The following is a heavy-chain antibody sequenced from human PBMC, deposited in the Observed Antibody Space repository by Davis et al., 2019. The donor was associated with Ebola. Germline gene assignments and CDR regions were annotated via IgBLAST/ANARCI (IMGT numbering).Heavy chain of an antibody. J-gene: IGHJ6*02. CDR3: AKDSGYQLLSEYYYYYGMDV. Sequence: SETLSLTCTVSGGSISSYYWSWIRQPPGKGLEWIGYIYYSGSTNYNPSLKSRVTISVDTSKNQFSLKLSSVTAADTAVYYCAKDSGYQLLSEYYYYYGMDVWGQGTTVTVSS. D-gene: IGHD2-2*01. V-gene: IGHV4-59*01. CDR2: IYYSGST. CDR1: GGSISSYY.